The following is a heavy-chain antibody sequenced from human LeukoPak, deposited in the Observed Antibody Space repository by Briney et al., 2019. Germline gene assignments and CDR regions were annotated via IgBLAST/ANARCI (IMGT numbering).Heavy chain of an antibody. J-gene: IGHJ4*02. CDR1: GFTFKRNV. D-gene: IGHD3-10*01. V-gene: IGHV3-23*01. Sequence: GGSLRLSCAPSGFTFKRNVMTWVRQAPGKRLEWVSSIGRSGANTNYADSVKGRFTISRDDSKNTLSLVMNSLRVEDTAKYFCGKRYGWGNYLFDYWGQGTQVTVSS. CDR3: GKRYGWGNYLFDY. CDR2: IGRSGANT.